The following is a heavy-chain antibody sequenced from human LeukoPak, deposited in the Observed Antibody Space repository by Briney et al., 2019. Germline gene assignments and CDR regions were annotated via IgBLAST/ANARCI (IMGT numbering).Heavy chain of an antibody. V-gene: IGHV3-7*03. D-gene: IGHD6-19*01. CDR2: IEQDGSEK. CDR1: GFTFSSYW. Sequence: GGSLRLSCATSGFTFSSYWMNWVRQAPGKGLEWVANIEQDGSEKNYMDSVKGRFTISRDNAKNSLYLQMSSLRAEDTAVYYCAGGRGWSSDYWGQGTLVTVSS. CDR3: AGGRGWSSDY. J-gene: IGHJ4*02.